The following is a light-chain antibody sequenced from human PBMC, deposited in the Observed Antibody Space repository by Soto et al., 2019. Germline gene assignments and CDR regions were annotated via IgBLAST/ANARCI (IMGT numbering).Light chain of an antibody. Sequence: QSALTQPASVSGSPGQSITISCTGTSSDVGGYNLVSWYQQHPGKAPKLMIYEDNKRPSGVSNRFTGSKSGYTASLTISGLQAEDEADYHCCSYAGSNTVVFGGGTKLTVL. J-gene: IGLJ2*01. CDR3: CSYAGSNTVV. CDR2: EDN. CDR1: SSDVGGYNL. V-gene: IGLV2-23*01.